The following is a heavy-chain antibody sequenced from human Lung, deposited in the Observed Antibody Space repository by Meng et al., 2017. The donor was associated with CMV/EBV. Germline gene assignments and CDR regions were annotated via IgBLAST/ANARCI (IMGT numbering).Heavy chain of an antibody. Sequence: ASXXVSXKASGDTFTSYGFTWVRQAPGQGLEWVGWISAYNDNTNYEQRLQGRVSMTTDTTTSTAYMELRSLRSADTAVYYCASKVEPYYYDRSGYLNWGQGTXVT. D-gene: IGHD3-22*01. CDR2: ISAYNDNT. V-gene: IGHV1-18*01. J-gene: IGHJ4*02. CDR3: ASKVEPYYYDRSGYLN. CDR1: GDTFTSYG.